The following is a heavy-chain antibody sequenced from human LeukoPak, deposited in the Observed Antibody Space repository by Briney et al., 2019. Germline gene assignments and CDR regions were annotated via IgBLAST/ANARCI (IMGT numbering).Heavy chain of an antibody. CDR2: SNPDASIT. CDR1: GFPFSTYW. V-gene: IGHV3-74*01. Sequence: PGGSLRLSCEVSGFPFSTYWMHWVRQAPGKGLVWVSRSNPDASITGYADSVKGRFTILRDNAKNTLYLQMHSLRADDTAVYYCARDSGSGSYSGYWGRGTLVTVSS. D-gene: IGHD3-10*01. J-gene: IGHJ4*02. CDR3: ARDSGSGSYSGY.